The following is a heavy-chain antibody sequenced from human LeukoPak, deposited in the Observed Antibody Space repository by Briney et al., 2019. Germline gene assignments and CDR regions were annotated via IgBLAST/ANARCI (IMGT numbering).Heavy chain of an antibody. D-gene: IGHD1-26*01. CDR1: GYTFTTYG. Sequence: GASVKVSCKASGYTFTTYGINWVRQAPGQGLEWMGIINPSGGSTSYAQKFQGRVTMTRDTSTSTVYMELSSLRSEDTAVYYCARDVSGSYAFDYWGQGTLVTVSS. J-gene: IGHJ4*02. CDR2: INPSGGST. CDR3: ARDVSGSYAFDY. V-gene: IGHV1-46*01.